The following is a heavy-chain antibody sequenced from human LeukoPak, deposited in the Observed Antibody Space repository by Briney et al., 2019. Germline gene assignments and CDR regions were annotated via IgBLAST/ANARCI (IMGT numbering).Heavy chain of an antibody. CDR1: GGSISGYY. CDR2: IYYTEST. J-gene: IGHJ5*02. CDR3: VRSKSGTYGWFDP. Sequence: SETLSLTCTVSGGSISGYYWSWIRQPPGKGLEWIGYIYYTESTNYNPSLKSRVIISVDTSKNQFSLKVSSVTAADTAVYYCVRSKSGTYGWFDPWGQGTLVTVSS. D-gene: IGHD4-17*01. V-gene: IGHV4-59*01.